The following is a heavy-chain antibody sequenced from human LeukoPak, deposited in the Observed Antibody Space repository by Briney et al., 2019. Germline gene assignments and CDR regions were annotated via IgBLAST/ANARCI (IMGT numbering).Heavy chain of an antibody. CDR2: TSAYNRNT. Sequence: ASVKVSCKTSGYNFVNYGLSWVRQAPGQGLEWMGWTSAYNRNTNYAQKFQDRVTMTTDTSTTTAYMELRSLRSDDTAVYYCAILRFLEWPFDSWGQGTLVTVSS. D-gene: IGHD3-3*01. V-gene: IGHV1-18*01. CDR3: AILRFLEWPFDS. J-gene: IGHJ4*02. CDR1: GYNFVNYG.